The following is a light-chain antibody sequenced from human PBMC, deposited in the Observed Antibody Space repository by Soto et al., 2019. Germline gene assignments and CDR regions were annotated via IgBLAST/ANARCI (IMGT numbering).Light chain of an antibody. Sequence: DIRMTQSPATLSLSPGERATLSCRASQSVGKYLVWYQQKPGQAPRLLIYDASNRATGIPARFSGSGSGTDFTLTISSLEPEDFAVYYCEQYGSSPRTFGQGTKVDIK. CDR3: EQYGSSPRT. CDR1: QSVGKY. CDR2: DAS. J-gene: IGKJ1*01. V-gene: IGKV3-20*01.